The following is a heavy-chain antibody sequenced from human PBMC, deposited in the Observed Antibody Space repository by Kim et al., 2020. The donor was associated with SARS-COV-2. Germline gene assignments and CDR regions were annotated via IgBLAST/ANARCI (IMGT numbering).Heavy chain of an antibody. V-gene: IGHV3-74*01. J-gene: IGHJ3*02. CDR1: GFTFSTYW. CDR3: AGTTDVPAAFDI. CDR2: INSDESRT. Sequence: GGSLRLSCAASGFTFSTYWMHWVRQAPGKGLVWVSRINSDESRTGYADSVKGRFAISRDNAKKTLYLQMNSLGVEDTAVYYCAGTTDVPAAFDIWCQGT. D-gene: IGHD3-10*02.